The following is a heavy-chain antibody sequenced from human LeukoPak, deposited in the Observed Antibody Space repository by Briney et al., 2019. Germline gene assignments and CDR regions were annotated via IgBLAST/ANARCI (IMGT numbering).Heavy chain of an antibody. J-gene: IGHJ6*03. D-gene: IGHD5-18*01. CDR1: GGSFSEYA. CDR2: IIPTFGPA. CDR3: GSAISGYSSGYIHYYFYMDV. Sequence: ASVKASCTASGGSFSEYAISWVRQAPGQGPEWMGGIIPTFGPANYAQKFQGRVTITTDEFTSTVYMELSSLRSEDTAVYYCGSAISGYSSGYIHYYFYMDVWGKGTTVTVSS. V-gene: IGHV1-69*05.